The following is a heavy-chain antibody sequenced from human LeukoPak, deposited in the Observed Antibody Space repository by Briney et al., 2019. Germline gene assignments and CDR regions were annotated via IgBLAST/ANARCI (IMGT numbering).Heavy chain of an antibody. CDR1: GGSFSGYY. Sequence: SETLSLTCAVYGGSFSGYYWSWIRQPPGKGLEWIGEINHSGSTNYNPSLKSRVTISVDTSKNQFSLKLSSVTAADTAVYYCARRGVGVVVKKNWFDPWGQGTLVTVSS. D-gene: IGHD3-22*01. V-gene: IGHV4-34*01. CDR2: INHSGST. J-gene: IGHJ5*02. CDR3: ARRGVGVVVKKNWFDP.